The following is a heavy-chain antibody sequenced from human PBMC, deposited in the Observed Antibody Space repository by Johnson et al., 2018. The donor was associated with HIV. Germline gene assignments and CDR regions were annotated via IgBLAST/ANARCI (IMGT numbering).Heavy chain of an antibody. CDR2: IYYDGTNK. J-gene: IGHJ3*02. CDR3: AKARSLLDYGGFDAFDI. Sequence: QVQLVESGGGVVQPGGSLRLYCAASGFTFSSYAMHWVRQAPGKGLEWVAIIYYDGTNKYYADSVKGRFTISRDNSKNTLSLQMISLRAEDTAMYYCAKARSLLDYGGFDAFDIWGQGTLVIVSS. CDR1: GFTFSSYA. D-gene: IGHD4-23*01. V-gene: IGHV3-33*06.